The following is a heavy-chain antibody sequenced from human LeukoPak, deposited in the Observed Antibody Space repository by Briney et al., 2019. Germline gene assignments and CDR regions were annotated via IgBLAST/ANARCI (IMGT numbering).Heavy chain of an antibody. J-gene: IGHJ5*02. Sequence: ASVKVSCKASGYTFTSYDINWVRQATGQGLEWMGWMNPNSGNTGYAQKFQGRVTMTRNTSISTAYMELSSLRSEDTAVYYCAGGLFGYDILTGYKFSTSYYPWGQGTLVTVSS. CDR1: GYTFTSYD. V-gene: IGHV1-8*01. D-gene: IGHD3-9*01. CDR2: MNPNSGNT. CDR3: AGGLFGYDILTGYKFSTSYYP.